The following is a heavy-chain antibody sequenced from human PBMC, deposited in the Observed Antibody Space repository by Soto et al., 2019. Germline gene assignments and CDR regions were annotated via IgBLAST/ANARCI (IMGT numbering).Heavy chain of an antibody. CDR2: IYSSGST. V-gene: IGHV4-39*01. CDR1: GGSISSSSYY. Sequence: SETLSLTCTVSGGSISSSSYYWGWIRQPPGKGLDWIGSIYSSGSTYYNPSPKSRVTIAVDTSKNQFSLKLSSVTAADTAIYYCARHKRGTGSWYPVPFDYWGQGTLVTVSS. CDR3: ARHKRGTGSWYPVPFDY. J-gene: IGHJ4*02. D-gene: IGHD6-13*01.